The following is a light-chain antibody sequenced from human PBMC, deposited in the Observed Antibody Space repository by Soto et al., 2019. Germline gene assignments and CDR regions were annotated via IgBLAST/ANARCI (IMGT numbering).Light chain of an antibody. CDR1: QSVGSN. J-gene: IGKJ1*01. CDR3: QQYNNWPPDRT. CDR2: GSS. Sequence: EIVMTQSPATLSVSPGERATLSCRASQSVGSNLAWYQQKPGQAPMLLIYGSSTRATSIPARFSGSGSGTEFTLTISSLQSEDFAIYFCQQYNNWPPDRTFGQGTKVEIK. V-gene: IGKV3-15*01.